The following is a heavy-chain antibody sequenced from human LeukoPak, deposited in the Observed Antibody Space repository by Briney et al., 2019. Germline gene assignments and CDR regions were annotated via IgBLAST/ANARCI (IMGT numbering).Heavy chain of an antibody. D-gene: IGHD6-19*01. Sequence: PGRSLRLSCAASGFTFSSYAMHWVRQAPGEGLEWVAVISYDGSNKYYADSVKGRFTISRDNSKNTLYLQMNSLRAEDTAVYYGARRDPDSIAVAAILYYYYYYMDVWGKGTTVTVSS. V-gene: IGHV3-30*01. CDR2: ISYDGSNK. J-gene: IGHJ6*03. CDR3: ARRDPDSIAVAAILYYYYYYMDV. CDR1: GFTFSSYA.